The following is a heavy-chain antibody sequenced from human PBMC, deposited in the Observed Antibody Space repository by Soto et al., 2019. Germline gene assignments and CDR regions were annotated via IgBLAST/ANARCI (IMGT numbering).Heavy chain of an antibody. V-gene: IGHV3-30*18. J-gene: IGHJ4*02. Sequence: GSLRLSSAASGXTFSSYGIHWVRQAPGKGLEWVALISYDGSNKYYADSVKGRFTISRDNSKNTLYLQMNSLRAEDTAMYYCAKDAPYYYDSSGYYGPFDYWGQGTLVTVSS. D-gene: IGHD3-22*01. CDR3: AKDAPYYYDSSGYYGPFDY. CDR2: ISYDGSNK. CDR1: GXTFSSYG.